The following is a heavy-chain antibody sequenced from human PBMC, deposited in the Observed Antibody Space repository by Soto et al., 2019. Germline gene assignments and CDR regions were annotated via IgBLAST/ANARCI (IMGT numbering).Heavy chain of an antibody. J-gene: IGHJ4*02. Sequence: SETLSLTCAVYGGSFSGYYWSWIRQPPGKGLEWIGEINHSGSTNYNPSLKSRVTISVDTSKNQFSLKLSSVTAADTAVYYCARVNSSWYDPEYYFDYWGQGTLVTVSS. CDR2: INHSGST. V-gene: IGHV4-34*01. CDR1: GGSFSGYY. CDR3: ARVNSSWYDPEYYFDY. D-gene: IGHD6-13*01.